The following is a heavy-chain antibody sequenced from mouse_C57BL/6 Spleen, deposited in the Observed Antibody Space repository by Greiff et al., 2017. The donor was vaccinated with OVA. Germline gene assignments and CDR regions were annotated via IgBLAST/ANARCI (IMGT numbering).Heavy chain of an antibody. V-gene: IGHV5-17*01. CDR1: GFTFSDYG. CDR3: ARDTVVEGYAMDD. Sequence: EVQLVESGGGLVKPGGSLKLSCAASGFTFSDYGMHWVRQAPEKGLEWVAYISSGSSTIYYADTVKGRFTISRDNAKNTLFLQMTSLRSEDTAMYDCARDTVVEGYAMDDWGQGTSVTVSS. J-gene: IGHJ4*01. CDR2: ISSGSSTI. D-gene: IGHD1-1*01.